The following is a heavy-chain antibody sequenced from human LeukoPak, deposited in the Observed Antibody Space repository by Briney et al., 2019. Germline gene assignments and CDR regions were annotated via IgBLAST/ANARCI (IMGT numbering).Heavy chain of an antibody. D-gene: IGHD3-10*01. V-gene: IGHV5-51*01. CDR2: IYPGDSDT. CDR3: ARRVLLNPNDAFDI. CDR1: GYSFTSYW. J-gene: IGHJ3*02. Sequence: GESLKISCKGFGYSFTSYWIGWVRQMPGKGLEWMGIIYPGDSDTRYSPPFQGQVTISADKSISTAYLQWSSLKASDTAMYYCARRVLLNPNDAFDIWGQGTMVIVSS.